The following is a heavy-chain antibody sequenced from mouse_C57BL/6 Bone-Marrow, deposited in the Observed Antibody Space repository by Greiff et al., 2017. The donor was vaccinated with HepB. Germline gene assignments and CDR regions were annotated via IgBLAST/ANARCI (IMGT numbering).Heavy chain of an antibody. Sequence: EVQVVESEGGLVQPGSSMKLSCTASGFTFSDYYMAWVRQVPEKGLEWVANINYDGSSTYYLDSLKSRFIISRDNAKNILYLQMSSLKSEDTATYYCARDPGIDWYFDVWGTGTTVTVSS. CDR2: INYDGSST. CDR3: ARDPGIDWYFDV. J-gene: IGHJ1*03. CDR1: GFTFSDYY. D-gene: IGHD4-1*01. V-gene: IGHV5-16*01.